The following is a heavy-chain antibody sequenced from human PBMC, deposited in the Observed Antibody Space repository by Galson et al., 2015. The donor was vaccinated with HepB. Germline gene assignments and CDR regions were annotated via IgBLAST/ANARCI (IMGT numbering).Heavy chain of an antibody. CDR3: ARFRWFGELGVYYYYGMDV. Sequence: SVKVSCKASGGTFSSYAISWVRQAPGQGLEWMGGIIPIFGTANYAQKFQGRVTITADKSTSTAYMELSSLRSEDTAVYYCARFRWFGELGVYYYYGMDVWGQGTTVTVSS. J-gene: IGHJ6*02. CDR1: GGTFSSYA. V-gene: IGHV1-69*06. D-gene: IGHD3-10*01. CDR2: IIPIFGTA.